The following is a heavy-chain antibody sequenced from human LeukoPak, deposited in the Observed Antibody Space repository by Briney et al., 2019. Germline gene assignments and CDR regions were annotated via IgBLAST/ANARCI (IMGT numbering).Heavy chain of an antibody. CDR1: GGTFSSYA. D-gene: IGHD6-6*01. V-gene: IGHV1-69*01. CDR3: ARDGKWAARPLQYYYYGMDV. Sequence: GSSVKVSCKASGGTFSSYAISWVRQAPGQGLEWMGGIIPIFGTANYAQKFQGRVTITADESTSTAYMELSSLRSEDTAVYYCARDGKWAARPLQYYYYGMDVWGQGTTVTVSS. CDR2: IIPIFGTA. J-gene: IGHJ6*02.